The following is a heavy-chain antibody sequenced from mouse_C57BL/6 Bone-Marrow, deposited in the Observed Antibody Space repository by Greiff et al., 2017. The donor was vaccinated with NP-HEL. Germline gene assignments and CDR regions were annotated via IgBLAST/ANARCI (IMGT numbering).Heavy chain of an antibody. J-gene: IGHJ2*01. CDR3: ARRGANWVVPFDY. D-gene: IGHD4-1*01. CDR1: GYTFTDHT. CDR2: IYPRDGST. Sequence: VQLQQSDAELVKPGASVKISCTVSGYTFTDHTIHWMKQRPEQGLEWIGYIYPRDGSTKYNEKFKGKATLTADKSSSTAYLQLNSLTSEDSEVYFCARRGANWVVPFDYWGQGTTLTVSS. V-gene: IGHV1-78*01.